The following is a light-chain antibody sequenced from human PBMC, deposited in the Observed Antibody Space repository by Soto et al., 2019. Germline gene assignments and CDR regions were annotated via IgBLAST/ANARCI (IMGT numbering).Light chain of an antibody. CDR1: QSVISY. Sequence: ESVLTQSPGTLSLSPGERATLSCRASQSVISYLAWYQQKPGQAPRLLIYGASSTATGIPDRFSGSGSGTDFTLTISRLEPEDFAVYYCQQYGSTPLTFGGGTKVEIK. J-gene: IGKJ4*01. CDR3: QQYGSTPLT. CDR2: GAS. V-gene: IGKV3-20*01.